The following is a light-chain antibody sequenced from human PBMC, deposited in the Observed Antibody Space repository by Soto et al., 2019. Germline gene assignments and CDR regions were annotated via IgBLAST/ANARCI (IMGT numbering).Light chain of an antibody. CDR2: RAS. Sequence: DVQMTQSPSTLSASIGDTVTITCRASQSIDGWLAWYQQKPGRPPKLLIYRASILENGVPSRFSGRGSGTEFTLTISGLRPDDLGTYFCQQYNSYPKTFGDGTKLDI. CDR3: QQYNSYPKT. CDR1: QSIDGW. V-gene: IGKV1-5*03. J-gene: IGKJ2*01.